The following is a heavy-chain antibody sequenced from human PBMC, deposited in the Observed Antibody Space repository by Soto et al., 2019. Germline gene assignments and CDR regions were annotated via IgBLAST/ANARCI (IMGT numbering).Heavy chain of an antibody. Sequence: SETLSLTCTVSGGSISSFHWSWIRQPPGKGLEWIGFISNSRSTNYNPSLKSRVTISLDTSKNQFSLKLNSVSAADTAVYYCARGVVGASTGFQHWGQGTLVTVSS. CDR2: ISNSRST. CDR3: ARGVVGASTGFQH. J-gene: IGHJ1*01. D-gene: IGHD1-26*01. CDR1: GGSISSFH. V-gene: IGHV4-59*01.